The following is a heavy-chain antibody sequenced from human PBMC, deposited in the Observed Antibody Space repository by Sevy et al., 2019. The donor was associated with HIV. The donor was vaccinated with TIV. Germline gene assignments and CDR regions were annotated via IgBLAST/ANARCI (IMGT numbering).Heavy chain of an antibody. CDR1: GFTFSSYG. Sequence: GGSLRPSCAASGFTFSSYGMHWVRQAPGKGLEWVAVISYDGSNKYYADSVKGRFTISRDNSKNTLYLQMNSLRAEDTAVYYCAKDRNFWSGYYYYYYYMDVWGKGTTVTVSS. CDR2: ISYDGSNK. J-gene: IGHJ6*03. CDR3: AKDRNFWSGYYYYYYYMDV. V-gene: IGHV3-30*18. D-gene: IGHD3-3*01.